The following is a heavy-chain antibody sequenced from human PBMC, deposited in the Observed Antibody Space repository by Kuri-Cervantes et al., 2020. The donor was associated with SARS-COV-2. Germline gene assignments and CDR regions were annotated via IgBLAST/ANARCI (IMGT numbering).Heavy chain of an antibody. CDR1: GGSISSHY. CDR3: ARFWEGYCSSTSCYTPRGFDY. V-gene: IGHV4-34*01. CDR2: INHSGST. J-gene: IGHJ4*02. D-gene: IGHD2-2*02. Sequence: GSLRLSCTVSGGSISSHYWSWIRQPPGKGLEWIGEINHSGSTNYNPSLKSRVTISVDTSKNQFSLKLSSVTAADTAVYYCARFWEGYCSSTSCYTPRGFDYWGQGTLVTVSS.